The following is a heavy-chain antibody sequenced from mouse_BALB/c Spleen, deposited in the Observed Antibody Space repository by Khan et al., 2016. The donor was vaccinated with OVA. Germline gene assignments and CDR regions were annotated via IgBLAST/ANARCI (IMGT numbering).Heavy chain of an antibody. Sequence: EVELVESGGGLVKPGGSLKLSCAASGFTFSSYAMSWVRQTPEKRLEWVATINSDGTYTYYPDSVKGRFTISRDNAKNTLYLQISSLRSEDTAMDYCARDNFGPIVYWGQGTLVTVSA. CDR3: ARDNFGPIVY. CDR1: GFTFSSYA. V-gene: IGHV5-9-1*01. D-gene: IGHD1-3*01. CDR2: INSDGTYT. J-gene: IGHJ3*01.